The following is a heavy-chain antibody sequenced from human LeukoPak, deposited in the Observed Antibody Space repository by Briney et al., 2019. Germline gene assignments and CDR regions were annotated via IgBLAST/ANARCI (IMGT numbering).Heavy chain of an antibody. CDR3: ARAPFGILTGYYDY. V-gene: IGHV1-18*01. J-gene: IGHJ4*02. Sequence: ASVKVSCKASGYTFTSYGISWVRQAPGQGLEWMGWISAYNGNTNYAQKLQGRVTMTTDTSTSTAYMELRSLRSDDTAVYYCARAPFGILTGYYDYWGQGTLVTVSS. CDR2: ISAYNGNT. CDR1: GYTFTSYG. D-gene: IGHD3-9*01.